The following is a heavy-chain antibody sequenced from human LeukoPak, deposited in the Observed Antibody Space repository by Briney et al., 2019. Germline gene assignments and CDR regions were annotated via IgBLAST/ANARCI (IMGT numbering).Heavy chain of an antibody. Sequence: KPSETLSLTCTVSGGSISNYYWSWIRQPPGKGLEWIGYMHYSGSTKYNPSLKSRVTTSVDTSRNQFSLKLSSVTAADTAVYYCARHTYSNFVLDYWGQGTLVTVSS. D-gene: IGHD4-11*01. CDR3: ARHTYSNFVLDY. J-gene: IGHJ4*02. CDR2: MHYSGST. CDR1: GGSISNYY. V-gene: IGHV4-59*08.